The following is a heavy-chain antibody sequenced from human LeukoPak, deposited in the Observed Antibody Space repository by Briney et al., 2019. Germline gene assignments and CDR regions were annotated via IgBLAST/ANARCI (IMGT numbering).Heavy chain of an antibody. D-gene: IGHD4-17*01. CDR1: GFTFSSYA. CDR3: ARDGTVTNYYYYYYMDV. CDR2: ISYDGSNK. Sequence: GGSLRLSCAASGFTFSSYAMHWVRQAPGKGLEWVAVISYDGSNKYYADSVKGRFTISRDNSKNTLYLQMNSLRAEDTAVYYCARDGTVTNYYYYYYMDVWGKGTTVTVSS. J-gene: IGHJ6*03. V-gene: IGHV3-30*04.